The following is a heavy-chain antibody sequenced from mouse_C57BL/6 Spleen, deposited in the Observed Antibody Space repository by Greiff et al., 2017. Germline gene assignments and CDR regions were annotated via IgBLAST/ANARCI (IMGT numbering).Heavy chain of an antibody. J-gene: IGHJ3*01. D-gene: IGHD2-5*01. Sequence: QVQLQQSGAELMKPGASVKLSCKATGYTFTGYWIEWVKQRPGHGLEWIGEILPGSGSTNYNEKFKGKATFTADNSSNTAYMQLSSLTTEDAAIYYCARTAGDYSNYLAYWGQGTLVTVSA. CDR1: GYTFTGYW. CDR3: ARTAGDYSNYLAY. CDR2: ILPGSGST. V-gene: IGHV1-9*01.